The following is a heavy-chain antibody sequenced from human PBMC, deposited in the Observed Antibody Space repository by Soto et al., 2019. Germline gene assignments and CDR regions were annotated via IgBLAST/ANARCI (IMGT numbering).Heavy chain of an antibody. J-gene: IGHJ5*02. CDR2: MNPNSGNT. V-gene: IGHV1-8*01. D-gene: IGHD2-15*01. CDR1: GYTFTSYD. Sequence: GASLKVSCKDSGYTFTSYDINWVRQATGQGFEYLGWMNPNSGNTGYVKKFQGRVTMTRDTSMSTAYMELSSLQASDTAIYYCATRVAHKEPPSSRPDPPWLDPWGLGTLVTVSS. CDR3: ATRVAHKEPPSSRPDPPWLDP.